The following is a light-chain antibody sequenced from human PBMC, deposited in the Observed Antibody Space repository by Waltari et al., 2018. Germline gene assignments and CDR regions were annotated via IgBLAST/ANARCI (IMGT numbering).Light chain of an antibody. CDR1: SSDVGVYNY. CDR3: CSFTSRSTWV. V-gene: IGLV2-14*01. CDR2: DVS. J-gene: IGLJ3*02. Sequence: QSALTQPASVSGSPGQSITISCTGTSSDVGVYNYVSWYQQHPGKVPNLLIFDVSNRPSGVSNRFSGSKSGNTASLTISGLQAEDESDYYCCSFTSRSTWVFGGGTKLTVL.